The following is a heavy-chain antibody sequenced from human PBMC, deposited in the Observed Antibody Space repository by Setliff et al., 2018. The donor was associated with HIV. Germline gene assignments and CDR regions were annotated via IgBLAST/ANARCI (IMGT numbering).Heavy chain of an antibody. Sequence: GGSLRLSCAASGLTFSSYAMSWVRQAPGKGLEWVSSISSSSSYIYYADSVKGRFTISRDNAKNSLYLQMNSLRAEDTAVYYCVRDAYYYHSSGSFDYWGQGTLVTVSS. D-gene: IGHD3-22*01. V-gene: IGHV3-21*01. CDR1: GLTFSSYA. CDR2: ISSSSSYI. J-gene: IGHJ4*02. CDR3: VRDAYYYHSSGSFDY.